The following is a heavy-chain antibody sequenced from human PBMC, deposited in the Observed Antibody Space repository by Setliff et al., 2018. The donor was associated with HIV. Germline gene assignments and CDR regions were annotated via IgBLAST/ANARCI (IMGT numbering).Heavy chain of an antibody. CDR3: ARDQQWLALGWGGPHY. D-gene: IGHD6-19*01. CDR2: IRYDGTNK. Sequence: GGSLRLSCAASGLAFGSYGMHWVRQAPGKGLQSVAVIRYDGTNKQYAESVKGRFTISRDNSKNTLYLQMNTLRAEDTAVYYCARDQQWLALGWGGPHYWGQGTLVTVSS. V-gene: IGHV3-33*08. CDR1: GLAFGSYG. J-gene: IGHJ4*02.